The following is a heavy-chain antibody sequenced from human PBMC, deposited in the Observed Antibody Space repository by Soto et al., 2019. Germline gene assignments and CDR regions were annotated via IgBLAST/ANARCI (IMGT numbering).Heavy chain of an antibody. V-gene: IGHV4-59*08. J-gene: IGHJ6*02. D-gene: IGHD3-10*01. Sequence: SETLSLTCTVSGGSISSYYWSWIRQPPGKGLEWIGYIYYSGSTNYNPSLKSRVTISVDTSKNQFSLKLSSVTAADTAVYYCARPGYGSGMDVWGQGTTVTVSS. CDR3: ARPGYGSGMDV. CDR2: IYYSGST. CDR1: GGSISSYY.